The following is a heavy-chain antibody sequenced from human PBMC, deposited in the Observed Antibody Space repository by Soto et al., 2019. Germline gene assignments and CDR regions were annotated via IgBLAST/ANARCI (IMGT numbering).Heavy chain of an antibody. CDR3: ARDGGSGGSADFDY. J-gene: IGHJ4*02. CDR1: GGSISSYY. D-gene: IGHD2-15*01. V-gene: IGHV4-59*01. Sequence: SETLSLTCTVSGGSISSYYWSWIRQPPGKGLEWIGYIYYSGSTNYNPSLKSRVTISVDTSKNQFSLKLSSVTAADTAVYYCARDGGSGGSADFDYWGQGTLVTVSS. CDR2: IYYSGST.